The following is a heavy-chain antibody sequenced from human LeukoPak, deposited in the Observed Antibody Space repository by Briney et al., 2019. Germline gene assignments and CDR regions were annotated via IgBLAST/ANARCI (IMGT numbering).Heavy chain of an antibody. V-gene: IGHV4-34*01. D-gene: IGHD6-13*01. CDR2: INHSGST. CDR3: ARVGAAAGIANYYYYYGMDV. CDR1: GGSFSGYY. Sequence: SETLSLTCAVYGGSFSGYYWSWIRQPPGKGLEWIGEINHSGSTNYNPSLKSRVTISVDTSKNQFSLKLGSVTAADTAVYYCARVGAAAGIANYYYYYGMDVWGQGTTVTVSS. J-gene: IGHJ6*02.